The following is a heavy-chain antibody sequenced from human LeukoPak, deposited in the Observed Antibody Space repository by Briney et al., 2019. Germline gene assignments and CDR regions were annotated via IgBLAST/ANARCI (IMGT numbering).Heavy chain of an antibody. CDR3: TRDFSGGWYVFGY. D-gene: IGHD6-13*01. Sequence: ASVKVSCKASGYTFTSYVIHWVRQAPGQRPEWMGWISAGNGNTKYLQKFQGRVTITRDTSASTAYMELSGLRSEDTAVYYCTRDFSGGWYVFGYWGQGILVTVSS. J-gene: IGHJ4*02. CDR2: ISAGNGNT. CDR1: GYTFTSYV. V-gene: IGHV1-3*01.